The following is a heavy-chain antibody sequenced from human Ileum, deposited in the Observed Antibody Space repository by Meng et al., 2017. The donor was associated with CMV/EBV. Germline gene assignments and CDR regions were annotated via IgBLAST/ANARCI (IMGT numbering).Heavy chain of an antibody. CDR2: IYYSGNT. Sequence: SETLSLTCTVSGGPISSSSYSWGWIRQPPGKGLEWIGTIYYSGNTYFNPSLKSRVTISVDTSKRQFSLRLSSVTAADTAVYYCARRHSETYAFWGQGTLVTVSS. J-gene: IGHJ4*02. V-gene: IGHV4-39*01. CDR3: ARRHSETYAF. D-gene: IGHD1-26*01. CDR1: GGPISSSSYS.